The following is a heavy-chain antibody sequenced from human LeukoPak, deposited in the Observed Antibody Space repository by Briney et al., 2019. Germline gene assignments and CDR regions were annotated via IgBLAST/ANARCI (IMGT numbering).Heavy chain of an antibody. CDR1: GGSISSSSYY. Sequence: SETLSLTCTVSGGSISSSSYYWGWIRQPPGKGLEWIGSIYYSGSTYYNPSLKSRVTISVDTSKNQFSLKLSSVTAADTAVYYCARDHRPYDSSGYFPYFDYWGQGTLVTVSS. V-gene: IGHV4-39*07. CDR2: IYYSGST. D-gene: IGHD3-22*01. CDR3: ARDHRPYDSSGYFPYFDY. J-gene: IGHJ4*02.